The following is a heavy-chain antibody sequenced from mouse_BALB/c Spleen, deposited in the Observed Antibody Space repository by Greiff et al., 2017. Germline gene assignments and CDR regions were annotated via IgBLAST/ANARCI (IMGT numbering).Heavy chain of an antibody. D-gene: IGHD4-1*01. CDR1: GFAFSSYD. J-gene: IGHJ3*01. CDR2: ISSGGGST. Sequence: EVKLVESGGGLVKPGGSLKLSCAASGFAFSSYDMSWVRQTPEKRLEWVAYISSGGGSTYYPDTVKGRFTISRDNAKNTLYLQMSSLKSEDTAMYYCARHWDGFAYWGQGTLVTVSA. CDR3: ARHWDGFAY. V-gene: IGHV5-12-1*01.